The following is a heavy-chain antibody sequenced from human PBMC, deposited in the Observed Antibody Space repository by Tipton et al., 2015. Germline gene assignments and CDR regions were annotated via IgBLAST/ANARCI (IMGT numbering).Heavy chain of an antibody. CDR1: GFTFSSYA. D-gene: IGHD7-27*01. V-gene: IGHV3-23*01. J-gene: IGHJ6*02. CDR2: ISGSAGTT. Sequence: SLRLSCAASGFTFSSYAMSWVRQAPGKGLEWVSAVSGSGGRVSAISGSAGTTYYADSVRGRFTISRDNAKNSLYLQMYSLRAEDTAVYYCARELGTYYYYYGMDVWGQGTTVTVSS. CDR3: ARELGTYYYYYGMDV.